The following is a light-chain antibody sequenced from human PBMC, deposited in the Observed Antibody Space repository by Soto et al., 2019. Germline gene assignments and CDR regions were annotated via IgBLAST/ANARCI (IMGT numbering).Light chain of an antibody. V-gene: IGKV1-27*01. CDR2: AAS. J-gene: IGKJ2*01. CDR1: QGISNY. Sequence: DIQMTQSPSSLSASVGDRVTITCRASQGISNYLAWYQQKPGNVPKLLIYAASTLQSGFPSRFSGSGSGTDFSLTISRLQPEDVATYYCQKYNSAPLTFGQGTKLEIK. CDR3: QKYNSAPLT.